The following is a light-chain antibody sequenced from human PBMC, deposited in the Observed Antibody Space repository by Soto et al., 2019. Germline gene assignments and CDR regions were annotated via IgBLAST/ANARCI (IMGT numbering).Light chain of an antibody. V-gene: IGLV2-14*03. Sequence: QSALTQPASVFGSPGQSITISCTGTSSDVGGYKYVSWYQQHPGKAPKFIIYDVSNRPSGVSNRFSGSKSGNTASLTISGLQAEDEADYYCSSYTRSSTLVFGGGTKLTVL. CDR1: SSDVGGYKY. CDR3: SSYTRSSTLV. J-gene: IGLJ2*01. CDR2: DVS.